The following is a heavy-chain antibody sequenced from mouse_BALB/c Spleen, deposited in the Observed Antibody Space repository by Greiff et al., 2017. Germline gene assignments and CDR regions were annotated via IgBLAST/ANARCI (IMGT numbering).Heavy chain of an antibody. J-gene: IGHJ3*01. Sequence: QVHVKQPGAELVKPGASVKMSCKASGYTFTSYWMHWVKQRPGQGLEWIGVIDPSDSYTSYNQKFKGKATLTVDTSSSTAYMQLSSLTSEDSAVYYCTRLGGTAWFAYWGQGTLVTVSA. CDR1: GYTFTSYW. CDR2: IDPSDSYT. D-gene: IGHD1-1*02. V-gene: IGHV1S127*01. CDR3: TRLGGTAWFAY.